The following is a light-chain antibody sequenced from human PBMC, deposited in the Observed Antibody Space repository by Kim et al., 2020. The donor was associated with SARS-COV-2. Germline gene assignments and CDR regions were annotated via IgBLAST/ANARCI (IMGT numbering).Light chain of an antibody. CDR3: QAWDSSTVV. V-gene: IGLV3-1*01. CDR2: QDS. Sequence: SYELTQPPSVSVSPGQTATITCSGDKLGDRHACWYQQKPGQSPVLVIYQDSARPSGIPERFSGSNSGNTATLTISGTQAMDEADYYCQAWDSSTVVFGTGTKVTVL. CDR1: KLGDRH. J-gene: IGLJ1*01.